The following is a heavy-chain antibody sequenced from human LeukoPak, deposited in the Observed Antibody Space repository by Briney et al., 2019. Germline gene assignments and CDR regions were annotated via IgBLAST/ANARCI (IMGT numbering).Heavy chain of an antibody. J-gene: IGHJ4*02. D-gene: IGHD3-10*01. CDR1: GFTFSSYG. Sequence: GGSLRLSCAASGFTFSSYGMHWVRQAPGKGLEWVAVIWYDGSNKYYADSVKGRFTISRDNSKNTLYLQMNSLRAEDTAVYYCAKALVDGSGSYYNDYWGQGTLVTVYS. V-gene: IGHV3-33*06. CDR3: AKALVDGSGSYYNDY. CDR2: IWYDGSNK.